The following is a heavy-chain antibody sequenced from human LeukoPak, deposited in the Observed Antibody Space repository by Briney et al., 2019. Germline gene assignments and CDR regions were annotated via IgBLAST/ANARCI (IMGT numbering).Heavy chain of an antibody. D-gene: IGHD3-22*01. CDR2: ISSSGSTI. J-gene: IGHJ4*02. Sequence: PGGSLRLSCAASGFSLSSYEMNWVRQAPGKGLEWVSYISSSGSTIYYADSVKGRFTISRVNAKNALYLQMNSLRAEDTAVYYCARGYSSGYYAPFFDYWGQGTLVTVSS. CDR3: ARGYSSGYYAPFFDY. CDR1: GFSLSSYE. V-gene: IGHV3-48*03.